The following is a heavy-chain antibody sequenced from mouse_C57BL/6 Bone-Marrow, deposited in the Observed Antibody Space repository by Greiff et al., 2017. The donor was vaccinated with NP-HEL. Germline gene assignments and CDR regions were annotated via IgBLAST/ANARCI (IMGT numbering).Heavy chain of an antibody. CDR3: ARGIYYCSSPHC. J-gene: IGHJ2*01. CDR1: GYTFTSYW. D-gene: IGHD1-1*01. V-gene: IGHV1-50*01. Sequence: QVQLQQPGAELVKPGASVKLSCKASGYTFTSYWMQWVKQRPGQGLEWIGEIDPSDSYTNYNQKFKGKATLTVDTSSSTAYMQLSSLTSEDSAVYYCARGIYYCSSPHCWGQGTTLTVSS. CDR2: IDPSDSYT.